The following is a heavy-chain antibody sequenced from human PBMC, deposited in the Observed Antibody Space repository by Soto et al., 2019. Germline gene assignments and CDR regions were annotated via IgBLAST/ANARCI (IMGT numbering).Heavy chain of an antibody. CDR2: INPSGGST. V-gene: IGHV1-46*01. D-gene: IGHD6-6*01. J-gene: IGHJ4*02. Sequence: ASVKVSCKASGYTFTSYYMHWVRQAPGQGLEWMGIINPSGGSTSYAQKFQGRVTMTRDTSTSTVYMELSSLRSEDTAVYYCARVSSTHKQLAPFDYWGQGTLVTVS. CDR3: ARVSSTHKQLAPFDY. CDR1: GYTFTSYY.